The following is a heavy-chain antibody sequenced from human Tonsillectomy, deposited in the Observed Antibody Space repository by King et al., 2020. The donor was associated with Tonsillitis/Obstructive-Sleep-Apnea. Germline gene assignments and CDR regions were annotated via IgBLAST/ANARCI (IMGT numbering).Heavy chain of an antibody. J-gene: IGHJ4*02. CDR1: GFSLSTSGVG. V-gene: IGHV2-5*02. CDR2: IYWDDDK. D-gene: IGHD2-2*02. Sequence: TLTESGPSLVKPTQTLTLTCTFSGFSLSTSGVGVGWIRQPPGQALEWLALIYWDDDKRYSPSLKSRLTITKDTSKNQVVLTMTNMDPVDTATYYCAHRRLDGECTGTSCYTYVDYWGQGTLGTVAA. CDR3: AHRRLDGECTGTSCYTYVDY.